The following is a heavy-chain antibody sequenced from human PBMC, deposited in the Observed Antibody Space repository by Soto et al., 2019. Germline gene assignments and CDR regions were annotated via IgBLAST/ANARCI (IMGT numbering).Heavy chain of an antibody. CDR2: IYHSGST. Sequence: QVQLQESGPGLVKPSGTLSLTCAVSGGSISSRNWWSWVRQPPGKGLEWIGAIYHSGSTNYNPSIKSRVTISVDKSKNQFSLKLSSVTAADTAVYYCARDQGFRAAMVTYFDYWGQGTLVTVSS. J-gene: IGHJ4*02. CDR1: GGSISSRNW. V-gene: IGHV4-4*02. D-gene: IGHD5-18*01. CDR3: ARDQGFRAAMVTYFDY.